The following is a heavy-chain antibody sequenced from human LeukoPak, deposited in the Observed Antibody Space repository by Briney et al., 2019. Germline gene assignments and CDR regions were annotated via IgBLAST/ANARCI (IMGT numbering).Heavy chain of an antibody. Sequence: PGGSLRLSCAASGFTFSSYGMHWVRQAPGKGLEWVAFIRYGGSNKYYADSVKGRFTISRDNSKNTLYPQMNSLRAEDTAVYYCAKKGGSYLPNWFDPWGQGTLVTVSS. CDR3: AKKGGSYLPNWFDP. D-gene: IGHD1-26*01. CDR1: GFTFSSYG. J-gene: IGHJ5*02. CDR2: IRYGGSNK. V-gene: IGHV3-30*02.